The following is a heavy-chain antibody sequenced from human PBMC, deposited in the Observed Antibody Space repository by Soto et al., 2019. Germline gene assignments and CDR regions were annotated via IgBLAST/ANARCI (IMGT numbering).Heavy chain of an antibody. CDR1: GGSVTGGGFC. CDR2: MCYSGST. Sequence: PSETLSLTCTVSGGSVTGGGFCWSWIRQHPGEGLEFIGYMCYSGSTNYNPSLKSRVATSIDTSKNQFSLTLTFVTAADTAVYYCASRDYGYTFNIWGQGTMVTVSS. V-gene: IGHV4-31*03. D-gene: IGHD4-17*01. J-gene: IGHJ3*02. CDR3: ASRDYGYTFNI.